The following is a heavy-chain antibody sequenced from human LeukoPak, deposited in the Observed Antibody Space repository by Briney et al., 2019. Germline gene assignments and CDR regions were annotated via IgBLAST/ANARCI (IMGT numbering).Heavy chain of an antibody. CDR2: ISAYNGNT. D-gene: IGHD3-3*01. J-gene: IGHJ5*02. CDR1: GYTFTSYG. CDR3: ARDGVTIFGVVIAYNWFDP. Sequence: EASVKVSCKASGYTFTSYGISWVRQAPGQGLEWMGWISAYNGNTNYAQKLQGRVTMTTDTSTSTAYMELRSLRSDDTAVYYYARDGVTIFGVVIAYNWFDPWGQGTLVTVSS. V-gene: IGHV1-18*01.